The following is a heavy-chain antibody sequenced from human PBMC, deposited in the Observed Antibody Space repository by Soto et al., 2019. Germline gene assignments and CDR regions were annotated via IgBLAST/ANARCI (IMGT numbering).Heavy chain of an antibody. Sequence: QVQLQQWGAGLLKPSETLSLTCAVYGGSFSGYYWSWIRQHPGKGLEWSGEINHSGSTNYNPSLNSRVTISVDTSKSQCSLKLSSVTAADTAVYYCARLLYGDYGDYWGQGTLVTVSA. J-gene: IGHJ4*02. CDR1: GGSFSGYY. CDR2: INHSGST. D-gene: IGHD4-17*01. V-gene: IGHV4-34*01. CDR3: ARLLYGDYGDY.